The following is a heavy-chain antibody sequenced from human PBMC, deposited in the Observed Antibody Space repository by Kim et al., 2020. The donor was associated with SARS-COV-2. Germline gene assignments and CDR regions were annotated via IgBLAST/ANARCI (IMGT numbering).Heavy chain of an antibody. Sequence: KTDGGTTDYAAPVKGRFTISRDDSKNTLYLQMNSLKTEDTAVYYCTRSYYWGQGTLVTVSS. V-gene: IGHV3-15*01. J-gene: IGHJ4*02. CDR2: KTDGGTT. CDR3: TRSYY.